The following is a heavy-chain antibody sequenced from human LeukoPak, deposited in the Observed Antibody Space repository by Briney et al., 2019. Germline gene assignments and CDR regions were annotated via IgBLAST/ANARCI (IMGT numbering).Heavy chain of an antibody. J-gene: IGHJ3*02. Sequence: SETLSLTCSVSGDSITGYYWGWIRQPPGKGLEWIGNIYYTGNTYYNSSLKSRVTISLDTSKNQFSLKLSSVTAAGTAVFYCASLTTADAFDIWGQGTMVTVSS. D-gene: IGHD3-22*01. CDR1: GDSITGYY. V-gene: IGHV4-39*07. CDR3: ASLTTADAFDI. CDR2: IYYTGNT.